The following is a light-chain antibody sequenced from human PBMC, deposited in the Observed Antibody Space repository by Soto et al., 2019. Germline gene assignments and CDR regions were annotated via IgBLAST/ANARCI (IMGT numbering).Light chain of an antibody. CDR3: QQYEAYPLT. J-gene: IGKJ4*01. Sequence: DIQMTQSPSTLSASVGDRVTITCRASESISSWLAWYQQKPGKAPKLLIYEASSLESGVPSRFSGSGSGTEFTLTISSLQHDDFATYSCQQYEAYPLTFGGGTKVESK. CDR2: EAS. CDR1: ESISSW. V-gene: IGKV1-5*03.